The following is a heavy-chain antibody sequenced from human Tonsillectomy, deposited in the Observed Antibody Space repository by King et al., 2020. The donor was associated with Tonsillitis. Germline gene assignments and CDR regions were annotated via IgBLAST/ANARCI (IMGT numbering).Heavy chain of an antibody. J-gene: IGHJ3*02. Sequence: QLQESGPGLVKPSETLSLTCTVSGGSISRFYWNWIRQPPGKGLEWIGFIHYSGSTNYNPSLTSRVTTSVDTSKNQFSLKLSSVTAADTGVYYCARAKSGNFWAFDIWGQGTMVTVSS. CDR1: GGSISRFY. D-gene: IGHD3-3*01. V-gene: IGHV4-59*01. CDR2: IHYSGST. CDR3: ARAKSGNFWAFDI.